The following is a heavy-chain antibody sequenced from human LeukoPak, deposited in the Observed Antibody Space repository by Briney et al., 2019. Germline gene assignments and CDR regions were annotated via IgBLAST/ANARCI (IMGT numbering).Heavy chain of an antibody. D-gene: IGHD2-2*02. CDR2: ISYDGSNN. CDR1: GFTFSSYG. J-gene: IGHJ4*02. V-gene: IGHV3-30*18. CDR3: AKDGDRDIVVVPAAIGGIDY. Sequence: PGGSLRLSCAASGFTFSSYGMHWVRQAPGKGLECVAVISYDGSNNYYADSVKGRFTISRDNSKNTLYLQMNSLRAEDTAVYYCAKDGDRDIVVVPAAIGGIDYWGQGTLVTVSS.